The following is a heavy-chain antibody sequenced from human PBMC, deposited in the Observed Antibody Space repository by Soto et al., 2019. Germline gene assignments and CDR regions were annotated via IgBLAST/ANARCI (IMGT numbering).Heavy chain of an antibody. CDR1: GGSISSYY. CDR2: IYYSGST. CDR3: ARDQSGYYGPGSYILSGYYYYMDV. V-gene: IGHV4-59*01. D-gene: IGHD3-10*01. J-gene: IGHJ6*03. Sequence: PSGTLSLTCTVAGGSISSYYWSWIRQPPGKGLEWIGYIYYSGSTNYNPSLKSRVTISVDTSKNQFSPKLSSVTAADTAVYYCARDQSGYYGPGSYILSGYYYYMDVWGKGTTVTVSS.